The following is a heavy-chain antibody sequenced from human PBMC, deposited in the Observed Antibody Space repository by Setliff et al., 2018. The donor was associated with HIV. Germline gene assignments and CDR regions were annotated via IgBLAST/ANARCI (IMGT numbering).Heavy chain of an antibody. J-gene: IGHJ4*02. CDR3: AGEDCSGGSCYGSDY. V-gene: IGHV1-46*01. D-gene: IGHD2-15*01. CDR2: INPSGGST. Sequence: ASVKVSCKASGYIFTDYYMHWVRQAPGQGLEWMGIINPSGGSTSYAQKFQGRVTMTRDTSTSTVYMELSSLRSEDTAVYYCAGEDCSGGSCYGSDYWGQGTLVTVSS. CDR1: GYIFTDYY.